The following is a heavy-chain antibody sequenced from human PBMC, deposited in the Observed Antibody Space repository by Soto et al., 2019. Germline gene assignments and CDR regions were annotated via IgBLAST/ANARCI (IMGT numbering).Heavy chain of an antibody. V-gene: IGHV4-59*06. CDR3: ARGPGI. J-gene: IGHJ4*02. CDR1: GDSISTDY. Sequence: SETLSLTCTVSGDSISTDYWSWIRQSPGKGLEWIGYIYYSGSTYYNPSLKSRVTISVDTSKNQFSLKLSSVTAADTAVYYCARGPGIWGQGTLVTVSS. CDR2: IYYSGST.